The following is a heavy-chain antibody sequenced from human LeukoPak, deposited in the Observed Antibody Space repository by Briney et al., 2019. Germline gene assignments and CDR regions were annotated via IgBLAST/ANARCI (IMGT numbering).Heavy chain of an antibody. CDR3: ATAEWEYFYFDS. D-gene: IGHD1-26*01. V-gene: IGHV4-39*07. J-gene: IGHJ4*02. CDR2: IYYSGST. CDR1: GGSISSSSYS. Sequence: SSETLSLTCTVSGGSISSSSYSWGWIRQPPGKGLEWIGTIYYSGSTYYNPSLKSRITISVDRSQNQFSLRMRDVTAADTAVYFCATAEWEYFYFDSWGQGALVAVSS.